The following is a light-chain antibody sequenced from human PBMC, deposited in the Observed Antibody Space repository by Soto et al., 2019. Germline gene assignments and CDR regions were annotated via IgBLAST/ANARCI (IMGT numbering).Light chain of an antibody. CDR2: EVI. Sequence: QSVLTQPPSASGSPGQSVTISCTGTSSDFGRYDYVSWYQQHPGKAPKLLIYEVIKRPSGVPDRFSGSKSGNTASLTVSGLQAEDEADYYCSSYVVSNSLRVFGGGTKLTVL. V-gene: IGLV2-8*01. J-gene: IGLJ2*01. CDR3: SSYVVSNSLRV. CDR1: SSDFGRYDY.